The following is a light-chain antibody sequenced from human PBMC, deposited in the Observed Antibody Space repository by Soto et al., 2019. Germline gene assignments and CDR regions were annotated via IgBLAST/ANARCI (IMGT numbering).Light chain of an antibody. Sequence: IQLTQSPSSLSASVGDRVTITCRASQSISSWLAWYQQKPGKAPKLLIYKASSLESGVPSRFSGSGSGTEFTLTISSLQPDDFATYYCQQYNSYPITFGGGTKVDI. CDR1: QSISSW. V-gene: IGKV1-5*03. J-gene: IGKJ4*01. CDR3: QQYNSYPIT. CDR2: KAS.